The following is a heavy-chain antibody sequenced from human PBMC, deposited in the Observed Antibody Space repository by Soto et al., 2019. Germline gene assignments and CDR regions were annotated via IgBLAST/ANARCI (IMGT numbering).Heavy chain of an antibody. CDR3: ASTTYRRVLFDY. CDR2: IYYSGST. V-gene: IGHV4-39*01. J-gene: IGHJ4*02. D-gene: IGHD2-8*01. Sequence: SETLSLTCTVSGGSISSSSYYWGWIRQPPGKGLEWIGSIYYSGSTYYNPSLKSRVTISVDTSKNQFSLKLSSVTAADTAVYYCASTTYRRVLFDYWGQGTLVTVSS. CDR1: GGSISSSSYY.